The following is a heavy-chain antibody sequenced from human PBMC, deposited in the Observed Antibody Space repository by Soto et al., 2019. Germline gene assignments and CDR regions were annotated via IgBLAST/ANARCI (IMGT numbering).Heavy chain of an antibody. CDR2: ISGSGGST. V-gene: IGHV3-23*01. CDR1: GFTFSSYA. CDR3: AKEEHFWSGYTRGDYFDY. Sequence: PGGSLRLSCAASGFTFSSYAMSWVRQAPGKGLEWVSAISGSGGSTYYADSVKGRFTISRDNSKNTLYLQMNSLRAEDTAVYYCAKEEHFWSGYTRGDYFDYWGQGTLVTVSS. D-gene: IGHD3-3*02. J-gene: IGHJ4*02.